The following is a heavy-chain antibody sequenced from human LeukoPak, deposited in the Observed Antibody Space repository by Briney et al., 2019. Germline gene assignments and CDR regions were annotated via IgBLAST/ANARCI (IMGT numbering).Heavy chain of an antibody. CDR3: ARDGYSSSWYYYGMDV. V-gene: IGHV3-21*01. Sequence: GGSLKLSCAASGFTFSSYSRNWVGQAPGKGLEWVSSISSSSSYIYYADSVKGRFTISRDNAKNSLYLQMNSLRAEDTAVYYCARDGYSSSWYYYGMDVWGQGTTVTVSS. CDR2: ISSSSSYI. CDR1: GFTFSSYS. D-gene: IGHD6-13*01. J-gene: IGHJ6*02.